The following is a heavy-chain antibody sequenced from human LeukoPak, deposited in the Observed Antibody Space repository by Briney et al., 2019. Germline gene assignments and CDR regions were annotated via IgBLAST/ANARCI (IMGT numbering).Heavy chain of an antibody. V-gene: IGHV3-7*01. Sequence: GGSLRLSCAASGFTFSSYWMSWVRQAPGKGLEWVANIKQDGSEKYYVDSVKGRFTISRDNPKNSLYLQMNSLRAEDTAVYYCARARRVYYDFWSGYSIDGFDYXGQGTLVTASS. CDR3: ARARRVYYDFWSGYSIDGFDY. J-gene: IGHJ4*02. D-gene: IGHD3-3*01. CDR2: IKQDGSEK. CDR1: GFTFSSYW.